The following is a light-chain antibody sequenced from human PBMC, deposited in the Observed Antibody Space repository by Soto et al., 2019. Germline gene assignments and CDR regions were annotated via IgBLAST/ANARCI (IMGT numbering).Light chain of an antibody. J-gene: IGKJ2*01. V-gene: IGKV3-20*01. CDR3: QQYGSSQYT. Sequence: EIVLTQSPGTLSLSPGERATLSCRASQSVNNNYLAWYQQKPGQAPRLLIYGASSSATGIPDRFSGSGSGTAFSLTISRLEPEDFAVYYCQQYGSSQYTFGQGTKLEIK. CDR2: GAS. CDR1: QSVNNNY.